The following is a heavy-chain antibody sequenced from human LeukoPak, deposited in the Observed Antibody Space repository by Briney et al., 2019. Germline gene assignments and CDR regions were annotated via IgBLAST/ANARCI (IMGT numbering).Heavy chain of an antibody. CDR2: IYYSGGT. D-gene: IGHD3-9*01. V-gene: IGHV4-31*03. J-gene: IGHJ5*02. CDR1: GGSISSPNYY. Sequence: SETLSLTCTVSGGSISSPNYYWGWIRQHPGKGLEWIGYIYYSGGTQYNPSLKSRVTISVDTSKNQFSLRLSFVTAADTAVYYCARLDILTAANFDPWGQGTLVTVSS. CDR3: ARLDILTAANFDP.